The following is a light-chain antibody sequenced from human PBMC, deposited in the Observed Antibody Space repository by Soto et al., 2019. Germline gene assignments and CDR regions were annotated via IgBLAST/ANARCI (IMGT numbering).Light chain of an antibody. CDR2: GAS. J-gene: IGKJ1*01. Sequence: EIVLTQSPGTLSLSPGERATLSCRASQSVSSSNLAWYQQKPGQAPRLLIYGASSRATGIPDRFSGSWSGTDFSLTISRLEPEDFAVYYCHQYGSSTTFGQGTKVDIK. CDR1: QSVSSSN. CDR3: HQYGSSTT. V-gene: IGKV3-20*01.